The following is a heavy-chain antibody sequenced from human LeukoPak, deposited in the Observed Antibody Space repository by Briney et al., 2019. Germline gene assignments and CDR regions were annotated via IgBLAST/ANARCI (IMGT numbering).Heavy chain of an antibody. CDR1: GFTFSRHW. J-gene: IGHJ1*01. D-gene: IGHD1-1*01. CDR2: INQDGSGK. CDR3: AEGTTG. Sequence: GGSLRLSCATSGFTFSRHWMSWVRQAPGKGLEWVANINQDGSGKYYVDSVKGRFTISRDDAKSSLYLQMNCLRSEDTAIYYCAEGTTGWGQGTLVTVSS. V-gene: IGHV3-7*01.